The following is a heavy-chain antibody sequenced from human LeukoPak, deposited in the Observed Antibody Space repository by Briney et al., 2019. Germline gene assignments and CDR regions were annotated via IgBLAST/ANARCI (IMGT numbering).Heavy chain of an antibody. CDR1: GGTFSSYA. V-gene: IGHV1-69*05. J-gene: IGHJ4*02. Sequence: SVKVSCKASGGTFSSYAISWVRQAPGQGLEWMGGIIPIFGTANYAQKFQGRVTMTTDTSTSTAYMELRSLRSDDTAVYYCARTGYYYDSSGYPSGDYWGQGTLVTVSS. CDR2: IIPIFGTA. D-gene: IGHD3-22*01. CDR3: ARTGYYYDSSGYPSGDY.